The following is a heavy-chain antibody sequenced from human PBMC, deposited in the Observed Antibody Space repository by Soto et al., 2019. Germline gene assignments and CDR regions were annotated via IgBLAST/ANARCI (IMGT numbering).Heavy chain of an antibody. V-gene: IGHV1-69*13. D-gene: IGHD6-13*01. J-gene: IGHJ6*02. CDR3: ARPSVGIAAAGTTTFASYYYGMDV. CDR1: GGTFSSYA. CDR2: IIPIFGTA. Sequence: SVKVSCKASGGTFSSYAISWVRQAPGQGLEWMGGIIPIFGTANYAQKFQGRVTITADESTSTAYMELSSLRSEDTAVYYCARPSVGIAAAGTTTFASYYYGMDVWGQGTTVTVSS.